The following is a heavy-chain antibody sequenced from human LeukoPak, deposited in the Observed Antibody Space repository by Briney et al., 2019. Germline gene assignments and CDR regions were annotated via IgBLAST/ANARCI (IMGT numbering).Heavy chain of an antibody. V-gene: IGHV3-23*01. D-gene: IGHD3-16*02. CDR3: ARDQAYDYVWGSYRYAY. J-gene: IGHJ4*02. CDR2: ISGGGGST. Sequence: GGSLRLSCAASGLTLIYPAMNWVCQAPGKGLEWVSGISGGGGSTYHADFVKGRFTISRDNSKNTLSLQMNSLRVEDTALYYCARDQAYDYVWGSYRYAYWGQGTLVTVSS. CDR1: GLTLIYPA.